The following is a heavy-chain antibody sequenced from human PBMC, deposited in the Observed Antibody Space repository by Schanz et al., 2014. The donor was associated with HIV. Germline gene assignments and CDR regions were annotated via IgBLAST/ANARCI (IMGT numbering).Heavy chain of an antibody. CDR3: AKEGRSYYDYYAMDV. CDR2: ISGSGGRT. J-gene: IGHJ6*02. V-gene: IGHV3-23*01. CDR1: GFTLSKNA. Sequence: EVQLLESGGGLVQPGGSLKLSCAASGFTLSKNAMSWVRLGPGKGLVWVSGISGSGGRTYYAEFVKGRFTISRDNSKNTLYLQMNSLRAEDTAVYYCAKEGRSYYDYYAMDVWGQGTTVTVSS.